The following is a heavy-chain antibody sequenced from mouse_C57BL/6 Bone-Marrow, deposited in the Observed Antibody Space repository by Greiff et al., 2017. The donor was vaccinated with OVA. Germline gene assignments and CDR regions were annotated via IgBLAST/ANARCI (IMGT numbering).Heavy chain of an antibody. CDR2: IDPSDSYT. D-gene: IGHD2-4*01. CDR1: GYTFTSYW. J-gene: IGHJ3*01. V-gene: IGHV1-59*01. CDR3: ARGGLRRGFAY. Sequence: QVQLQQPGAELVRPGTSVKLSCKASGYTFTSYWMHWVKQRPGQGLEWIGVIDPSDSYTNYNQKFKGKATLTVDTSSSTAHMQLSSLTSEDSAVYYCARGGLRRGFAYWGQGTLVTVSA.